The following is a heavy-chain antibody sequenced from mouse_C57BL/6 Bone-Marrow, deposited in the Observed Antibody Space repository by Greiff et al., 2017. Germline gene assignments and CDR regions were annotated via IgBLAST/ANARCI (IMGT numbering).Heavy chain of an antibody. CDR3: ARGYYDYL. Sequence: VQLQQSGPELVKPGASVKLSCKASGYTFTDYYMNWVKQSHGKSLEWIGDINPNNGGTSYNQKFKGKATLTVDKSSSTAYMELRSPTSEDSAVYYCARGYYDYLWGQGTTLTVSS. CDR1: GYTFTDYY. CDR2: INPNNGGT. J-gene: IGHJ2*01. V-gene: IGHV1-26*01. D-gene: IGHD2-4*01.